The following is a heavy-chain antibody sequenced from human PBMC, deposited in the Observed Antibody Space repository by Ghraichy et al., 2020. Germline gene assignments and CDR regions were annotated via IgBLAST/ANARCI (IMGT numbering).Heavy chain of an antibody. J-gene: IGHJ6*02. Sequence: GESLNISCAASGFTFSSHDLHWVRQVPGKGLEWVSGIGTAGDTYYLGSENGRFTISRENAWNSLYLQMNSLRAGDTAVYYCARSPLGYLGSGWSVAYYGMDVWGQGTTVTVSS. CDR1: GFTFSSHD. CDR2: IGTAGDT. CDR3: ARSPLGYLGSGWSVAYYGMDV. V-gene: IGHV3-13*01. D-gene: IGHD6-19*01.